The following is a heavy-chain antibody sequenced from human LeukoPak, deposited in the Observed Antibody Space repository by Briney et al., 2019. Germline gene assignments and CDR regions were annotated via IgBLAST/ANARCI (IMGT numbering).Heavy chain of an antibody. V-gene: IGHV4-59*01. Sequence: PSETLSLTCTVSGGSISSFYWSWIRQPPGKGLDWVGYIYYSGNTNYNPSLKNRVTIPVDTSKNQFSLKLSSVTAAHTAVYYCAPRYSGSYGRFDYWGQGTLVTVSS. CDR1: GGSISSFY. CDR3: APRYSGSYGRFDY. J-gene: IGHJ4*02. CDR2: IYYSGNT. D-gene: IGHD1-26*01.